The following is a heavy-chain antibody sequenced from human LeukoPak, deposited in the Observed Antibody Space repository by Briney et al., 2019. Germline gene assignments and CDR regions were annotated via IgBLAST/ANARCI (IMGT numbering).Heavy chain of an antibody. CDR1: GGSISSSSYY. V-gene: IGHV4-39*07. CDR3: ARSIAVAGTPNFDY. J-gene: IGHJ4*02. CDR2: IYYSGSP. Sequence: PSETLSLTCTVSGGSISSSSYYWGWIRQPPGKGLEWIGSIYYSGSPYYNPSLKSRVTISVDTSKNQFSLKPSSVTAADTAVYYCARSIAVAGTPNFDYWGQGTLVTVSS. D-gene: IGHD6-19*01.